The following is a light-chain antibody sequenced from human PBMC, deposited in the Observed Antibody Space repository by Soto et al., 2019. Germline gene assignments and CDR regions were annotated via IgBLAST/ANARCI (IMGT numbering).Light chain of an antibody. J-gene: IGKJ1*01. CDR1: QSISSW. CDR3: RLYTNYPWM. Sequence: IQVAQTPSVERAAVGESGTRSCRASQSISSWLAWYQQKPGKAPNLLIHKASHLESGVPSRFSGSGSGTEFTLAFSRLLPGDLVTHSWRLYTNYPWMFRQGTKVDIK. CDR2: KAS. V-gene: IGKV1-5*03.